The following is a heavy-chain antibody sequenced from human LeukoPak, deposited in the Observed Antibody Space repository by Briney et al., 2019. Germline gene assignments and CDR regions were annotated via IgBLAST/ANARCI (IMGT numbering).Heavy chain of an antibody. CDR2: IKSRPDGGTT. Sequence: PGGSLRLSCAASGFTFTNAWMSWVRQAPGKGLGWVGRIKSRPDGGTTDYAAPVKDRFTISRDDSKNTLYLQMNSLRTEDTAVYYCTTWTSHWGQGTLVTVSS. V-gene: IGHV3-15*01. CDR3: TTWTSH. CDR1: GFTFTNAW. D-gene: IGHD3/OR15-3a*01. J-gene: IGHJ4*02.